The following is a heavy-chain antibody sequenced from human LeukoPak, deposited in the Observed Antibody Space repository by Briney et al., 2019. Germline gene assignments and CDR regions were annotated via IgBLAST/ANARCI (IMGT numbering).Heavy chain of an antibody. CDR3: ARGSYYFDY. Sequence: SETLSLTCTVSGGSISNYWWSWIRQPPGKGLEWIGYVFDSGGTNYNPSLKSRVTISVDTSKKQFSLKLSSVTAADTAVYYCARGSYYFDYWGQGTLVTVSS. D-gene: IGHD3-10*01. CDR2: VFDSGGT. V-gene: IGHV4-59*01. J-gene: IGHJ4*02. CDR1: GGSISNYW.